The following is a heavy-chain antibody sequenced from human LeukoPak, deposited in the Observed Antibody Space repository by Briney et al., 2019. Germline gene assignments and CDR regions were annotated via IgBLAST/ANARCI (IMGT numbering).Heavy chain of an antibody. CDR1: GGSFSGYY. V-gene: IGHV4-34*09. CDR3: ARDRGSGLRYFDY. Sequence: SETLSLTCAVYGGSFSGYYWSWIRQPPGKGLEWIGYIYHSGNTQYNPSLKSRLTISVDTSKNEFSLKLSSVTAADTAVYYCARDRGSGLRYFDYWGQGTLVTVSS. D-gene: IGHD3-22*01. CDR2: IYHSGNT. J-gene: IGHJ4*02.